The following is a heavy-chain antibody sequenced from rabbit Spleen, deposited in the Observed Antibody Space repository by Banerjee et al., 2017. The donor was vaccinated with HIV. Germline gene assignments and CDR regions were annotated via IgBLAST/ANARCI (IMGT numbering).Heavy chain of an antibody. J-gene: IGHJ4*01. Sequence: LEESGGGLVQPEGSLALTCKASGFSFSSSDYICWVRQAPGKGLEWIGYIDPVFGITYYANWVNGRFSISRENAQNTVFLQMTSLTAADTATYFCARDGAGGSYFALWGPGTLVTVS. D-gene: IGHD8-1*01. CDR3: ARDGAGGSYFAL. V-gene: IGHV1S47*01. CDR2: IDPVFGIT. CDR1: GFSFSSSD.